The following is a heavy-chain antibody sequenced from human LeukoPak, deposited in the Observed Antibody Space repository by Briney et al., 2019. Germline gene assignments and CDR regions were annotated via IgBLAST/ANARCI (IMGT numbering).Heavy chain of an antibody. CDR2: ISNSGST. D-gene: IGHD6-19*01. J-gene: IGHJ4*02. CDR3: AGGGAVPGSFDY. V-gene: IGHV4-4*07. Sequence: SETLSLTCTVSGGSINTYYWSWIRQPAGKGLEWIGRISNSGSTNYKPSLKSRVTISADKSKNQFSLKLTSVTAADTAVYFCAGGGAVPGSFDYWGQGTLVTVSS. CDR1: GGSINTYY.